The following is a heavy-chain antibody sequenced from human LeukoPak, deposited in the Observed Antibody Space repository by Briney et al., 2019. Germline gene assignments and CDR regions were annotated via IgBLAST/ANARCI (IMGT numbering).Heavy chain of an antibody. D-gene: IGHD1-26*01. CDR1: SDTISSHF. CDR2: VYYNGET. J-gene: IGHJ4*02. Sequence: SETLSLTCNVSSDTISSHFWSWIRQSPGTGLEWIGYVYYNGETNYNPSLESRVTMSVDASKNQFSLKLSSVTAADTAVYYCARGSGSYCDYWGQGALVTVSS. V-gene: IGHV4-59*11. CDR3: ARGSGSYCDY.